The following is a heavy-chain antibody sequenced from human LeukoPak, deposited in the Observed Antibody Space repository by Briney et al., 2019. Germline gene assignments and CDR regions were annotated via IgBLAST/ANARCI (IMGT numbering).Heavy chain of an antibody. Sequence: SVKVSCKASGGTFSSYAISWVRQAPGQGLEWMGGIIPIFGTANYAQKFQGRVTITVDESTSTAYMELSSLRSEDTAVYYCARRRWASGYSSPDHFDYWGQGTLVTVSS. D-gene: IGHD5-18*01. CDR2: IIPIFGTA. CDR3: ARRRWASGYSSPDHFDY. V-gene: IGHV1-69*13. J-gene: IGHJ4*02. CDR1: GGTFSSYA.